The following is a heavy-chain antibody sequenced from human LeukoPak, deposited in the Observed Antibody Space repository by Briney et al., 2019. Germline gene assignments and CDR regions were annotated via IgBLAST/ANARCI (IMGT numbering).Heavy chain of an antibody. J-gene: IGHJ4*02. D-gene: IGHD3-10*01. CDR1: GFTFSSYA. CDR2: ISGSGGST. V-gene: IGHV3-23*01. Sequence: GGSLRLSCAASGFTFSSYAMSWVRQAPGKGLEWVSAISGSGGSTYYADSVKGRFTISRDNPKNTLYLQMNSLRAEDTAVYYCAKDEAGYYGSGTFDYWGQGTLVTVSS. CDR3: AKDEAGYYGSGTFDY.